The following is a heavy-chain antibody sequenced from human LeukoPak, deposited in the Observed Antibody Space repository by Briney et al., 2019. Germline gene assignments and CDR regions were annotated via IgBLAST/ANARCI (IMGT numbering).Heavy chain of an antibody. CDR3: ARDLPDIPVAGTGY. CDR1: GYTFTGYY. Sequence: ASVKVSCKASGYTFTGYYMHWVRQAPGQGLEWMGWINPNSAGTNYAQKFQGRVTMTRDTSSSTAYMELSRLRSDDTAVYYCARDLPDIPVAGTGYWGQGTLVTVSS. V-gene: IGHV1-2*02. CDR2: INPNSAGT. J-gene: IGHJ4*02. D-gene: IGHD6-19*01.